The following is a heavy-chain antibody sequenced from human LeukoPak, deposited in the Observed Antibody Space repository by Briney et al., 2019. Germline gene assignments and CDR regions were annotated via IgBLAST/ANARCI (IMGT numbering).Heavy chain of an antibody. CDR2: ISSSSSTI. Sequence: PGGSLRLSCAASGFTFSSYSMNWVRQAPGKGLEWVSYISSSSSTIYYADSVKGRFTISRDNAKNSLYLQMNSLRAEDTAVYYCARDRIFGGQEPHLEPFDYWGQGTLVTVSS. CDR3: ARDRIFGGQEPHLEPFDY. J-gene: IGHJ4*02. CDR1: GFTFSSYS. V-gene: IGHV3-48*01. D-gene: IGHD3-3*02.